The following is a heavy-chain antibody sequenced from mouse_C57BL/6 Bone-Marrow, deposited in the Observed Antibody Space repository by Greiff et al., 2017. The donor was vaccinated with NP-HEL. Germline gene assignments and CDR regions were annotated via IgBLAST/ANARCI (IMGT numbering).Heavy chain of an antibody. D-gene: IGHD2-3*01. CDR3: ARDGYYFYYYAMDY. CDR2: INPGSGGT. Sequence: QVQLQQSGAELVRPGTSVKVSCKASGYAFTNYLIEWVKQRPGQGLEWIGVINPGSGGTNYNEKFKGKAPLTADKSSSTAYMQLSSLTSEDSAVYFCARDGYYFYYYAMDYWGQGTSVTVSS. CDR1: GYAFTNYL. J-gene: IGHJ4*01. V-gene: IGHV1-54*01.